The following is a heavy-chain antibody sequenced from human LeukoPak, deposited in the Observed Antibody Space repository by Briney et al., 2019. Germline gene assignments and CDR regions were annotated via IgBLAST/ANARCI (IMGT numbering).Heavy chain of an antibody. J-gene: IGHJ4*02. V-gene: IGHV3-30*04. CDR3: VKEAYYGWGSSPTFYFDY. CDR2: ISHDVKTT. D-gene: IGHD3-10*01. Sequence: GGSLRLSCAASGFTFTSYSMNWVRQAPGKGLEWVAVISHDVKTTYYADSAKGRFTISGDNSRNTVFLQMNRLRPEDTAVYYCVKEAYYGWGSSPTFYFDYWGQGTRVTVSS. CDR1: GFTFTSYS.